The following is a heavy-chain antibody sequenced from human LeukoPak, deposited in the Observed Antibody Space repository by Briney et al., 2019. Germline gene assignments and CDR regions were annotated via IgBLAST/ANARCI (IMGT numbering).Heavy chain of an antibody. J-gene: IGHJ4*02. CDR3: AKIGGTYYYGSGSSQFDY. Sequence: GGSLRLSCAASGFTFSSYGMHWVRQAPGKGLDWVAFIRYDGSNKYYADSVKGRFTISRDNSKNTLYLQMNSLRAEDTAVYYCAKIGGTYYYGSGSSQFDYWGQGTLVTVSS. CDR1: GFTFSSYG. D-gene: IGHD3-10*01. CDR2: IRYDGSNK. V-gene: IGHV3-30*02.